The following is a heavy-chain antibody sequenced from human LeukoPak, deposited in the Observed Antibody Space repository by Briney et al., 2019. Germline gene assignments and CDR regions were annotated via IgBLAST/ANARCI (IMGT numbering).Heavy chain of an antibody. Sequence: GASVKVSSQSSRYTFTSYGICAVRQAPRQGLARLGCISAYNGNTNYPQTLQGRGTMTTDTSTITGLMYVRILRSDDPPYYYWARVARTVTDYWGQGTLVTVSS. V-gene: IGHV1-18*01. J-gene: IGHJ4*02. CDR3: ARVARTVTDY. CDR1: RYTFTSYG. D-gene: IGHD4-17*01. CDR2: ISAYNGNT.